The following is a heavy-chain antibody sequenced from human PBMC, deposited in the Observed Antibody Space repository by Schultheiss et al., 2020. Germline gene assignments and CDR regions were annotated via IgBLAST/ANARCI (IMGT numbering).Heavy chain of an antibody. J-gene: IGHJ4*02. CDR3: ARRGSGYYY. CDR2: IYHSGST. Sequence: SETLSLTCAVSGGSISSGGFSWSWIRQPPGMGLEWIGYIYHSGSTYYNPSLKSRVTISVDRSKNQFSLKLSSVTAADTAVYYCARRGSGYYYWGQGTLVTVSS. D-gene: IGHD3-22*01. CDR1: GGSISSGGFS. V-gene: IGHV4-30-2*01.